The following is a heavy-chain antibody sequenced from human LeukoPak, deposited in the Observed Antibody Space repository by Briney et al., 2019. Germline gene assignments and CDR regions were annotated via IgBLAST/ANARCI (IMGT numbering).Heavy chain of an antibody. Sequence: GGSLRLSCTASGFTFGPYDMNWVRQAPGKGLEYVSAISSNGDNTYYADSVKGRFTISRDNSKNTLYLQMSSLRADDTAVYYCVRGTGYWGQGTLVTVSS. CDR3: VRGTGY. J-gene: IGHJ4*02. CDR2: ISSNGDNT. V-gene: IGHV3-64D*06. CDR1: GFTFGPYD.